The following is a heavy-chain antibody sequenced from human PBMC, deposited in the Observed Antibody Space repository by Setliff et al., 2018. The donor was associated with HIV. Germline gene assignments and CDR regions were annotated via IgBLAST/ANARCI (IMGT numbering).Heavy chain of an antibody. CDR3: ARGADGDFHYYMDV. V-gene: IGHV1-69*13. CDR2: IIPMFGTA. Sequence: GASVKVSCKASGGTFSSYPITWVRQAPGQGLEWMGGIIPMFGTANYAQKFQGRVTITADASTKTAYMELSGLRSEDTAVYYRARGADGDFHYYMDVWGKGTTVTVSS. CDR1: GGTFSSYP. J-gene: IGHJ6*03. D-gene: IGHD3-10*01.